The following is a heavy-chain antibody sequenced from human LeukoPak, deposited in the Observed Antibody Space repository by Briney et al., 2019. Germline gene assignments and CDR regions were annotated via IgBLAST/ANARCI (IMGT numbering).Heavy chain of an antibody. D-gene: IGHD6-19*01. CDR2: LYYSGST. V-gene: IGHV4-39*01. CDR1: GGSISSSSYY. J-gene: IGHJ5*02. Sequence: SETQSLTCTVSGGSISSSSYYWGWIRQPPGKGLEWIGSLYYSGSTYYNPSLKSRVTLSVDTSENQFSLKLSSVTAADTAVYYCARQGPGYSSALNWFDPWGQGTLVTVSS. CDR3: ARQGPGYSSALNWFDP.